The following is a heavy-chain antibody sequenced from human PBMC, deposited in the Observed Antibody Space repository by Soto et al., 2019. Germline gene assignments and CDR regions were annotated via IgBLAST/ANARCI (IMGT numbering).Heavy chain of an antibody. J-gene: IGHJ4*02. CDR3: AREGIVGATTSGGFDY. V-gene: IGHV1-18*01. Sequence: ASVKVSCKASGYTLTSYGISWVRQAPGQGLEWMGWISAYNGNTNYAQKLQGRVTMTTDTSTSTAYMELRSLRSDDTAVYYCAREGIVGATTSGGFDYWGQGTLVTVSS. CDR1: GYTLTSYG. CDR2: ISAYNGNT. D-gene: IGHD1-26*01.